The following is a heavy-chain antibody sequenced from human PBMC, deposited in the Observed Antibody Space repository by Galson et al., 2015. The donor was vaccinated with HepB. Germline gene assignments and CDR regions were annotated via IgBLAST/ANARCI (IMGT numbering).Heavy chain of an antibody. CDR2: ISSSSSTI. D-gene: IGHD1-26*01. CDR1: GFTFSSYS. J-gene: IGHJ4*02. CDR3: ARVLRSYSFDY. V-gene: IGHV3-48*01. Sequence: LRLSCAASGFTFSSYSMNWVRQAPGKGLEWVSYISSSSSTIYYADSVKGRFTISRDNAKNSLYLQMDSLRAEDTAVYYCARVLRSYSFDYWGQGTLVTVSS.